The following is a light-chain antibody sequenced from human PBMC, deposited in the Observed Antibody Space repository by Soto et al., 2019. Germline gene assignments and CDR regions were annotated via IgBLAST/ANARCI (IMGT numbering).Light chain of an antibody. Sequence: EVVITQSPATLSVSPGEGVTLSCSANQGIGDTLAWYKHKPGQTPRLLIYDTSTRATGVLARFSGSRSGPDFTLTINSLQSEDFAIYYCQPYNNSTLTFGGGTKVDIK. CDR1: QGIGDT. CDR2: DTS. CDR3: QPYNNSTLT. J-gene: IGKJ4*01. V-gene: IGKV3-15*01.